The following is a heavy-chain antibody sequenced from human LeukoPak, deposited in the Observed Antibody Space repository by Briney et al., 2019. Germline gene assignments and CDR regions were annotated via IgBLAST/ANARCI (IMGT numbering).Heavy chain of an antibody. CDR3: ARDRYYGSGSYYCDY. CDR2: INWNGGST. CDR1: GFTFDDYG. Sequence: PGGSLRLSCAASGFTFDDYGMSWVRQAPGKGLEWVSGINWNGGSTGYADSVKGRFTISRDNAKNSLYLQMDSLRAEDTALYYCARDRYYGSGSYYCDYWGQGTLVTVSS. J-gene: IGHJ4*02. D-gene: IGHD3-10*01. V-gene: IGHV3-20*04.